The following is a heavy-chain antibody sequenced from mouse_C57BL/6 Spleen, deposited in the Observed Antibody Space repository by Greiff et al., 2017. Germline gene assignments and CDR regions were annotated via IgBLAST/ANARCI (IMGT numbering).Heavy chain of an antibody. Sequence: DVQLQESGGGLVKPGGSLKLSCAASGFTFSSYAMSWVRQTPEKRLEWVATISDGGSYTYYPDNVKGRFTISRDNAKNNLYLQMSHLKSEDTAMYYCARGHSYYAMDYWGQGTSVTVSS. J-gene: IGHJ4*01. CDR2: ISDGGSYT. CDR1: GFTFSSYA. CDR3: ARGHSYYAMDY. D-gene: IGHD3-1*01. V-gene: IGHV5-4*01.